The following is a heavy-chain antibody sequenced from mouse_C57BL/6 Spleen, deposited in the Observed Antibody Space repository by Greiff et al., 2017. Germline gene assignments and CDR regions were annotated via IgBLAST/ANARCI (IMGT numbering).Heavy chain of an antibody. CDR1: GYTFTSYW. V-gene: IGHV1-55*01. D-gene: IGHD2-5*01. Sequence: QVQLQQPGAELVKPGASVKMSCKASGYTFTSYWITWVKQRPGQGLEWIGDIYPGSGSTNYNEKFKSKATLTVDTSSSTAYMQLSSLTSEDSAVYYCARHYSNNRGAWFAYWGQGTLVTVSA. J-gene: IGHJ3*01. CDR3: ARHYSNNRGAWFAY. CDR2: IYPGSGST.